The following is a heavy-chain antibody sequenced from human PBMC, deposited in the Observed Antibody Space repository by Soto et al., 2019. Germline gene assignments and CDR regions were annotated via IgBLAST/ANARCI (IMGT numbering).Heavy chain of an antibody. CDR1: GGTFSGHA. CDR2: LIPLFGTT. CDR3: ARGPNWGYRLDS. Sequence: QVQLVQSGAEVKKPGSSVKVSCEASGGTFSGHAISWVRQAPGQGPEWMGGLIPLFGTTQHAQNFQDRLTITADKSTSTSYMELTSLRFEDTAIDYCARGPNWGYRLDSWGQGTLVTVSS. V-gene: IGHV1-69*06. D-gene: IGHD7-27*01. J-gene: IGHJ5*01.